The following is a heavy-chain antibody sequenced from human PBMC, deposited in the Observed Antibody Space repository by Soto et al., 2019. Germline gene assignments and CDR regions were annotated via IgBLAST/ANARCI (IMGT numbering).Heavy chain of an antibody. J-gene: IGHJ4*02. V-gene: IGHV4-59*01. CDR3: ARYRREAVAGYTLDN. D-gene: IGHD6-13*01. CDR2: VYNSGST. Sequence: SETLSLTCTVSGGSIGSNYWTWIRQPPGKGLEWIGYVYNSGSTNYNPSLKSRVTISEDTSKSQFSLKVNSMTAADTAVYYCARYRREAVAGYTLDNWGQGILVTVSS. CDR1: GGSIGSNY.